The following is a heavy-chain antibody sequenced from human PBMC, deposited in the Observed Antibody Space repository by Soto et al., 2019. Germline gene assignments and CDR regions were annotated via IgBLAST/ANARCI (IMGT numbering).Heavy chain of an antibody. D-gene: IGHD4-17*01. CDR3: ARLVRGDYNFDY. J-gene: IGHJ4*02. CDR2: IYYSGST. CDR1: GGSISSYY. Sequence: SETLSLTCTVSGGSISSYYWSWIRQPPGKGLEWIGYIYYSGSTNYNPSLKSRVTISVDTSKNQFSLKLSSVTAADTAVYYCARLVRGDYNFDYWGQGTLVTAPQ. V-gene: IGHV4-59*01.